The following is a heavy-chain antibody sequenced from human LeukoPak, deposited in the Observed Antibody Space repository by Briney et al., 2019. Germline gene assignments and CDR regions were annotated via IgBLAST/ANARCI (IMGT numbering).Heavy chain of an antibody. Sequence: SSETLSLTCTVSGYSISSGYYWGWIRQPPGKGLEWIGSIYHSGSTYYNPSLKSRVTISVDTSKNQFSLKLSSVTAVDTAVYYCARTGDAGSGSYHGPFDYWGQGTLVTVSS. J-gene: IGHJ4*02. V-gene: IGHV4-38-2*02. CDR1: GYSISSGYY. CDR2: IYHSGST. D-gene: IGHD1-26*01. CDR3: ARTGDAGSGSYHGPFDY.